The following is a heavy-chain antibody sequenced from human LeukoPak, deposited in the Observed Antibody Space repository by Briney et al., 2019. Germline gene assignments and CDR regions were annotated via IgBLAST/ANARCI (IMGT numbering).Heavy chain of an antibody. D-gene: IGHD5-24*01. J-gene: IGHJ3*02. V-gene: IGHV4-59*01. Sequence: SETLSLTCTVSGGSISSYYWSWIRQPPGKGLEWIGYIYYSGSTNYNPSLKSRGTISVDTSKNQFSLKLSSVTAADTAVYYCASVEMATITLGAFDIWGQGTMVTVSS. CDR3: ASVEMATITLGAFDI. CDR2: IYYSGST. CDR1: GGSISSYY.